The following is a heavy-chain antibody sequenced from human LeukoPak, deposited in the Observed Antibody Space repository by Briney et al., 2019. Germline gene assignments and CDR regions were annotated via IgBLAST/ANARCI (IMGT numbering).Heavy chain of an antibody. CDR2: IIPIFGTA. D-gene: IGHD2-2*01. CDR3: AREPKGYCSSTSCYGEAFDI. CDR1: GGTFSSYA. V-gene: IGHV1-69*01. Sequence: SVKVSCKASGGTFSSYAISWVRQAPGQGLEWMGGIIPIFGTANYAQKFQGRVTITADESTSTAYMELSSLRSEDTAVYYCAREPKGYCSSTSCYGEAFDIWGQGTMVTVSS. J-gene: IGHJ3*02.